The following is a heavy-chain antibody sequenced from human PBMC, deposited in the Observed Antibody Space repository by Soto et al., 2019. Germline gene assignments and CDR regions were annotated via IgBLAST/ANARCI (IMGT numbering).Heavy chain of an antibody. Sequence: PSETLSLTCAVSGYSISSGYYWGCIRQPPGKGLEWIGSIYHSGSTYYNPSLKSRVTISVDTSKNQFSLKLSSVTAADTAVYYCARVEYYYGSGNNWFDPWGQGTLVTVSS. CDR3: ARVEYYYGSGNNWFDP. V-gene: IGHV4-38-2*01. D-gene: IGHD3-10*01. CDR2: IYHSGST. CDR1: GYSISSGYY. J-gene: IGHJ5*02.